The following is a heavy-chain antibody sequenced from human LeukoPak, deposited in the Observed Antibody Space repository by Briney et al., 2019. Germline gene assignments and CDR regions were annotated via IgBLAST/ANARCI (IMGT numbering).Heavy chain of an antibody. Sequence: GSLRLSCAASGFTFSSYAMSWVRQAPGKGLEWVSAISGSGGSTYYADSVKGRFTISRDNSKNTLYLQMNSLRAEDTAVYYCAKVRWFGELNPCDYWGQGTLVTVSS. CDR2: ISGSGGST. D-gene: IGHD3-10*01. CDR3: AKVRWFGELNPCDY. J-gene: IGHJ4*02. V-gene: IGHV3-23*01. CDR1: GFTFSSYA.